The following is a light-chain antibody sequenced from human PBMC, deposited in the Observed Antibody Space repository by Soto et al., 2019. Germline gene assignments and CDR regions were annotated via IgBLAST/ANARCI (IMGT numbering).Light chain of an antibody. CDR1: QSVGSN. CDR2: SAS. Sequence: EIVMTQSPGTLSVSPGEQATLSCRASQSVGSNVAWYQQKPGQAPRLLISSASTRANGIPARFSGTGSGTEFTLTISSLESENFAIYYCQQDMNWPPKTFGQGTRVEIK. V-gene: IGKV3-15*01. CDR3: QQDMNWPPKT. J-gene: IGKJ1*01.